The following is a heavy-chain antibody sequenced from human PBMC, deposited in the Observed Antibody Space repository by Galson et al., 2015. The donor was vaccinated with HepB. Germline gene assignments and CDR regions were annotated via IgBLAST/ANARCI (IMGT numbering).Heavy chain of an antibody. Sequence: SLRLSCAASGFTFDDHTMQWVRQVPGKGLEWVSLISWDAVSKYYADSVKGRFTISRDNNKNSLYLQMNSLRTEDTAFYYCTKGSQSSGWYASDYWGQGTLVIVSS. CDR3: TKGSQSSGWYASDY. J-gene: IGHJ4*02. CDR2: ISWDAVSK. V-gene: IGHV3-43*01. D-gene: IGHD6-19*01. CDR1: GFTFDDHT.